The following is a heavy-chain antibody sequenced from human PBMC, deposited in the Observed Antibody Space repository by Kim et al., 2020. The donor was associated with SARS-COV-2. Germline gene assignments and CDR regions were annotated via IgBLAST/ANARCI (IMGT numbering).Heavy chain of an antibody. V-gene: IGHV3-9*01. J-gene: IGHJ4*02. Sequence: GDADAVKGRFPISTDNAKTALYLQMNSLRAEDTALYYCALRVGAFSDFDYWGQGTLVTVSS. D-gene: IGHD1-26*01. CDR3: ALRVGAFSDFDY.